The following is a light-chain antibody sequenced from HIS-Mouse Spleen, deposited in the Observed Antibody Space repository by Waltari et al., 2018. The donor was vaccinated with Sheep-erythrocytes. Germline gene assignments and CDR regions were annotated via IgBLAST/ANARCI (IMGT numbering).Light chain of an antibody. V-gene: IGKV1-5*03. Sequence: EMQMSQSPSTLSAAVGDRVTITCRASQSISSWLAWYQQKPGKAPKLLFYKASSLESGVPSRFSGSGSGTEFTLTISSLQPDDFATYYCQQYNSYSRTFGQGTKVEIK. CDR3: QQYNSYSRT. CDR1: QSISSW. CDR2: KAS. J-gene: IGKJ1*01.